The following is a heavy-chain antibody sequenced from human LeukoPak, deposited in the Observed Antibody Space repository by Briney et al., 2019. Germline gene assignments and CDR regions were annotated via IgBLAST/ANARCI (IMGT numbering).Heavy chain of an antibody. D-gene: IGHD1-26*01. J-gene: IGHJ4*02. CDR3: ARGFVGGSVLSGARVRTAALSFDY. CDR2: ICYNGST. Sequence: SETLSLTRTVSGVSISSITYSWGAPRQPPGQGLEWIGGICYNGSTHYNPSPKSRVTISVDTSQNQLSLKLGSVTAADTAGYYCARGFVGGSVLSGARVRTAALSFDYGGQGTLVTVSS. CDR1: GVSISSITYS. V-gene: IGHV4-39*07.